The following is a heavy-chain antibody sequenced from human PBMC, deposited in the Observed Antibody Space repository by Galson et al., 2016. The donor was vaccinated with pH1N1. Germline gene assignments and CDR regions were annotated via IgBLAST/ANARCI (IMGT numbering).Heavy chain of an antibody. D-gene: IGHD1-26*01. CDR3: ARERGNYPDDSFDI. V-gene: IGHV3-53*01. CDR1: GFTVTDNY. Sequence: SLRLSCAVSGFTVTDNYMNWVRRAPGKGLEWVSVIYRGGTTHYADSMKGRFTISRDSSTNTMYLQMNSLRVEDTAVYYCARERGNYPDDSFDIWGQGTMVTVSS. CDR2: IYRGGTT. J-gene: IGHJ3*02.